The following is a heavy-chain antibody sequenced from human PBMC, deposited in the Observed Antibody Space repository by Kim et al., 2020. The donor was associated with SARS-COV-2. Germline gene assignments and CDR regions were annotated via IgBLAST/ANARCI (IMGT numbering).Heavy chain of an antibody. J-gene: IGHJ4*02. CDR1: GFSFSSYG. V-gene: IGHV3-30*02. CDR2: VSYDENKK. Sequence: GGSLTLSCAAFGFSFSSYGMHWVRQTPGKGLEWVTFVSYDENKKYYADSVKGRFTISRDNSKNTVYLQMDSLKAEDTAVYYCAKDHILAGYRYFDAWGQGPLVTVSP. CDR3: AKDHILAGYRYFDA. D-gene: IGHD3-9*01.